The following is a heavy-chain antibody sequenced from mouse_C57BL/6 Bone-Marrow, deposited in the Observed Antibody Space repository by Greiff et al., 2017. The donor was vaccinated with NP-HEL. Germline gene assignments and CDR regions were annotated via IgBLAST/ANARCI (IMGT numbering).Heavy chain of an antibody. CDR2: IRNKANGYTT. CDR1: GFTFTDYY. V-gene: IGHV7-3*01. J-gene: IGHJ2*01. D-gene: IGHD1-1*01. CDR3: ARSVYYYGSSYDYFDY. Sequence: EVQLVESGGGLVQPGGSLSLSCAASGFTFTDYYMSWVRQPPGKALEWLGFIRNKANGYTTEYSASVKGRFTISRDNSQSILYLQMNALRAEDSATYYCARSVYYYGSSYDYFDYWGQGTTLTVSS.